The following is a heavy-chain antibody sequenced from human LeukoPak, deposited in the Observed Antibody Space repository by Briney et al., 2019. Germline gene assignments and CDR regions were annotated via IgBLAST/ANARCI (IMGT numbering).Heavy chain of an antibody. J-gene: IGHJ5*02. Sequence: RASVKVSCKASGYTFTSYDINWVRQATGQGLEWMGWMNPNSGNTGYAQKFQGRVTMTRNTSISTAYMELSSLRSEDTDVYYCAREGSQDYSNYFNWFDPWGQGTLVTVSS. V-gene: IGHV1-8*01. D-gene: IGHD4-11*01. CDR1: GYTFTSYD. CDR2: MNPNSGNT. CDR3: AREGSQDYSNYFNWFDP.